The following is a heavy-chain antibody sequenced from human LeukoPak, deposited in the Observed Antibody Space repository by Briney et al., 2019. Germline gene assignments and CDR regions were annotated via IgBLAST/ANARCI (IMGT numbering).Heavy chain of an antibody. Sequence: GGSLRLSCAPSGLTFSNYAMSWVRQAPGKGLEWVSAISETGGTIHYADSVRGRFIISRDNSKNTLYLQMNSLRAEDTAVYYCAREMAIITYSFDSWGQGTLVTVSS. CDR2: ISETGGTI. CDR1: GLTFSNYA. V-gene: IGHV3-23*01. D-gene: IGHD5-24*01. J-gene: IGHJ4*02. CDR3: AREMAIITYSFDS.